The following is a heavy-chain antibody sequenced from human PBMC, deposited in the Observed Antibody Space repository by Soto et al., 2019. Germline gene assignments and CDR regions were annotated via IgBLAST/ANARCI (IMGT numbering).Heavy chain of an antibody. Sequence: SGPTLVNPTETLTLTCTVSGFSFSNAGLGVSWIRQPPGKALEWLAHIFSNDEKSYSTSLKSRLTISKDTSKSQVVLTMTNMDPVDTATYYCARIPGIAAAGKAPYYYYGMDVWGQGTTVTVSS. CDR2: IFSNDEK. CDR1: GFSFSNAGLG. CDR3: ARIPGIAAAGKAPYYYYGMDV. V-gene: IGHV2-26*01. J-gene: IGHJ6*02. D-gene: IGHD6-13*01.